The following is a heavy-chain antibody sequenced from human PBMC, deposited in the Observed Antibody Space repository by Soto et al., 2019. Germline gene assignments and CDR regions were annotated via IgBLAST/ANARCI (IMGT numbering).Heavy chain of an antibody. J-gene: IGHJ3*01. Sequence: QVQLVESGGGLVKPGGSLRLSCAASGFIFSDYYISWIRQAPGKGLEWLSYISGSGSSIYYADSVKGRFTISRDNAKNSLYLQMNSLRAEDTAVYYCARDTTRQRLLQGDAFDVWGHGTMVTVSS. CDR1: GFIFSDYY. V-gene: IGHV3-11*01. CDR2: ISGSGSSI. CDR3: ARDTTRQRLLQGDAFDV. D-gene: IGHD6-25*01.